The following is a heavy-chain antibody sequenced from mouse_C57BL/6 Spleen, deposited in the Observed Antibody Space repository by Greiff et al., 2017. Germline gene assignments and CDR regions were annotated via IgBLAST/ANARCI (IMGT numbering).Heavy chain of an antibody. Sequence: DVHLVESGGGLVQSGRSLRLSCATSGFTFSDFYMAWVRQAPGTGLEWIAASRNKANDYTTEYSASVKGRFIVSRDTSQSILYLQMNTLRAEDTAIYYCARDAGYDGYFDVWGTGTTVTVSS. V-gene: IGHV7-1*01. CDR2: SRNKANDYTT. CDR3: ARDAGYDGYFDV. J-gene: IGHJ1*03. D-gene: IGHD1-2*01. CDR1: GFTFSDFY.